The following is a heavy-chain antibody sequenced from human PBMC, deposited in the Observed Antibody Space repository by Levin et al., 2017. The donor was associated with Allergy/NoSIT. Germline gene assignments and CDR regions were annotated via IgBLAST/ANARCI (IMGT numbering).Heavy chain of an antibody. J-gene: IGHJ3*02. CDR3: ARDEESFGDAFDI. D-gene: IGHD3-16*01. V-gene: IGHV3-48*01. Sequence: PGGSLRLSCTASGFSFNTYGMIWVRQAPGKGLEWVSYISARGTTMYYGDSVKGRFTISRDDAKNTLYLQMSSLRVEDTAVYYCARDEESFGDAFDIWGQGTRVTVSS. CDR1: GFSFNTYG. CDR2: ISARGTTM.